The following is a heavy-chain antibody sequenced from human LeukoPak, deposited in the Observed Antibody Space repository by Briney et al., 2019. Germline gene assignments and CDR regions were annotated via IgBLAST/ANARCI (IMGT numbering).Heavy chain of an antibody. CDR1: GGSITSSNFY. CDR2: IYYTGST. J-gene: IGHJ4*02. Sequence: SETLSLTCTVSGGSITSSNFYWGWIRQPPGKGLEGIGSIYYTGSTYYKPSLKGRLTISVDTSKYQFSLKLSSVTAAAMAVYYCAGNYYDSSGYYRDQFYFDYWGQGTLVTVSS. CDR3: AGNYYDSSGYYRDQFYFDY. D-gene: IGHD3-22*01. V-gene: IGHV4-39*07.